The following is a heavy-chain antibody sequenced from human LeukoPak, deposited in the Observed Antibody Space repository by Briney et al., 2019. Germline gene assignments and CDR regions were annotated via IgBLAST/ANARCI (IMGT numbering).Heavy chain of an antibody. J-gene: IGHJ5*01. CDR3: AGERGYSFGWFDS. D-gene: IGHD5-18*01. V-gene: IGHV3-21*01. Sequence: PGGSLRLSCAASGFTFNSYSMNWVRQTPGKGLEWVSSISPSSSYIYYTDSVRGRFTISRDNAKNSVYLQMNSLRAEDTAVYYCAGERGYSFGWFDSWGQGTLVTVSS. CDR2: ISPSSSYI. CDR1: GFTFNSYS.